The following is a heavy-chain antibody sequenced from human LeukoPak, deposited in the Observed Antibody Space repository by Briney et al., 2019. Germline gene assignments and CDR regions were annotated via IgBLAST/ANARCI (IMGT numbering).Heavy chain of an antibody. J-gene: IGHJ4*02. CDR2: IKSKTDDRTT. Sequence: KPGGSLRLSCAPSAFTFSNAWTSWDRHAPGKVLEWVGRIKSKTDDRTTDYSAPVKRRFTISRDDSKNTLYLQMNSLKSEDTAVYYCTPPRRVVPYWGQGTLVTVSS. CDR3: TPPRRVVPY. V-gene: IGHV3-15*01. CDR1: AFTFSNAW. D-gene: IGHD2-15*01.